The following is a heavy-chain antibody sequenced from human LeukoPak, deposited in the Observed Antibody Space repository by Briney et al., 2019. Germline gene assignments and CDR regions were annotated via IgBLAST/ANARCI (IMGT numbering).Heavy chain of an antibody. CDR1: GFTFSSYA. J-gene: IGHJ4*02. CDR2: ISGSGGST. V-gene: IGHV3-23*01. CDR3: AKDHPSIVGATNWAPDIFDY. Sequence: GGSLRLSCAASGFTFSSYAMSWVRQAPGKGLEWVSAISGSGGSTYYADSVKGRFTISRDNSKNTLYLQMNSLRAEDTAVYYCAKDHPSIVGATNWAPDIFDYWGQGTLVTVSS. D-gene: IGHD1-26*01.